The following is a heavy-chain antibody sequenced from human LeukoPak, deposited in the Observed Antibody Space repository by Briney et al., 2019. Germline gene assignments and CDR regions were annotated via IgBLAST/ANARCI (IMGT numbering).Heavy chain of an antibody. J-gene: IGHJ6*03. D-gene: IGHD4-11*01. CDR3: ARSADQMTTQPGTYYYYYMDV. CDR2: IIPIFGTT. Sequence: SVKVSCKASGGTFSSYAISWVRQAPGQGPELMGGIIPIFGTTNYAQEFEGRVTITTDESTSTAYMELSSKRSEDTAVYYCARSADQMTTQPGTYYYYYMDVWGKGTTVTVSS. CDR1: GGTFSSYA. V-gene: IGHV1-69*05.